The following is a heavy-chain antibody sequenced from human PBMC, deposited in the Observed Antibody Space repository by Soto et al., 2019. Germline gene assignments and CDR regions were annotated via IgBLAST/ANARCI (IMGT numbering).Heavy chain of an antibody. CDR2: INSDGSST. Sequence: EVQLVESGGGLVQPGGSLRLSCAASGFTFSSSWMHWVRQAPGKGLIWVSRINSDGSSTTYADSVKGRVTISRDNAKNTLCLQMNSLRAEDTAVYYCARGPYCSGGSCYSGGHWFDPWGQGTLVTVSS. CDR3: ARGPYCSGGSCYSGGHWFDP. V-gene: IGHV3-74*01. D-gene: IGHD2-15*01. CDR1: GFTFSSSW. J-gene: IGHJ5*02.